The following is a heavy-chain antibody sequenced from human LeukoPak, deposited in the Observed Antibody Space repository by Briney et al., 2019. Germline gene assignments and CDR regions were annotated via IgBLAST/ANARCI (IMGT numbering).Heavy chain of an antibody. D-gene: IGHD3-10*01. CDR1: GYAFIDYA. Sequence: GASVKVSCKASGYAFIDYAINWVRQAPGQGLEWMGWINTNTGNPTYAQGFTGRFVFSLDTSVSTAYLQISSLKAEDTAVYYCARFPEGSGSREWESYWGQGTLVTVSS. CDR3: ARFPEGSGSREWESY. J-gene: IGHJ4*02. V-gene: IGHV7-4-1*02. CDR2: INTNTGNP.